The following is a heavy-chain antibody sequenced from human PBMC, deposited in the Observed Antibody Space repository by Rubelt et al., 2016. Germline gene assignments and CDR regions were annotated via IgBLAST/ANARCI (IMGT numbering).Heavy chain of an antibody. V-gene: IGHV3-23*03. CDR2: IHSGGST. J-gene: IGHJ6*02. Sequence: EVQLVESGGGLVQPGRSLRLSCAASGFTFDEYAMHWVRQPPGKGLEWVSVIHSGGSTFYADSVKGRFTSSRDNSRNTVSLQMSSLRVEDTAVYYCAKGPSGDVWGRGTTVTVSS. CDR3: AKGPSGDV. CDR1: GFTFDEYA.